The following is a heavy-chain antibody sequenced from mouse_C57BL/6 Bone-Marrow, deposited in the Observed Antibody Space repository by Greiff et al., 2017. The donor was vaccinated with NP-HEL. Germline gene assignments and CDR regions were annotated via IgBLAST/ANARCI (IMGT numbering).Heavy chain of an antibody. V-gene: IGHV1-80*01. CDR3: ARDDYDVLNY. J-gene: IGHJ2*01. CDR2: IYPGDGDT. Sequence: QVQLKQSGAELVKPGASVKISCKASGYAFSSYWMNWVKQRPGKGLEWIGLIYPGDGDTNYNGKFKGKATLTADKSSSTAYMQLSSLTSEDSAVYFWARDDYDVLNYWGPGTTLTVSS. D-gene: IGHD2-4*01. CDR1: GYAFSSYW.